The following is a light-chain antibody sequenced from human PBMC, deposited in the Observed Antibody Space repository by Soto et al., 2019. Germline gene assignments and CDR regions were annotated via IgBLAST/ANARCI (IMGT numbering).Light chain of an antibody. CDR3: QQYGTSAGFT. CDR1: QSVSSWS. CDR2: GAS. V-gene: IGKV3-20*01. J-gene: IGKJ3*01. Sequence: EIVLTQSPGTLSLSPGERATLSCRASQSVSSWSLAWYQQKPGQAPRLLIYGASSRATGIPDRFSGSGSGTDFALTITRLEPEDFAVDYCQQYGTSAGFTFGPGTKVAIK.